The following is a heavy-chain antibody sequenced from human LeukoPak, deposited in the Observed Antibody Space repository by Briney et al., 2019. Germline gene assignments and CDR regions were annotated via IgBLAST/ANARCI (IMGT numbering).Heavy chain of an antibody. Sequence: ASVKVSCKASGYTFTRYYMHWVRQAPGQGLEWMGWINPNSGGTNYAQKFQGWVTMTRDTSISTAYMELSRLRSDDTAVYYCARETGRGYGSGSYYDYWGQGTLVTVSS. CDR1: GYTFTRYY. J-gene: IGHJ4*02. V-gene: IGHV1-2*04. D-gene: IGHD3-10*01. CDR2: INPNSGGT. CDR3: ARETGRGYGSGSYYDY.